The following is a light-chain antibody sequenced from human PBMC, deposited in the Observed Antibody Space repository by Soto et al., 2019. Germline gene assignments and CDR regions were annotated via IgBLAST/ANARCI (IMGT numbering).Light chain of an antibody. J-gene: IGLJ2*01. V-gene: IGLV1-44*01. Sequence: QSVLTQPPSASGTPGQRVTISCSGSSSNIGSNTVNWYQQLPGTAPKLLIYSNNQRSSGVPDRFSGSKSGTSASLAISGLQSEDEDDYYCAAWDDSLNAVVFGGGTKLTVL. CDR2: SNN. CDR3: AAWDDSLNAVV. CDR1: SSNIGSNT.